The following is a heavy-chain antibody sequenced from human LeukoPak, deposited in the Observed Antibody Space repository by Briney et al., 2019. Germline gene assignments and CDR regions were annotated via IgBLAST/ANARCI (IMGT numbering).Heavy chain of an antibody. CDR2: ITSSSSYI. V-gene: IGHV3-21*01. Sequence: TPGGSLRLSCAASGFTFSSYSMSWVRQAPGKGLEWVSSITSSSSYIYYADSVKGRFTISRDNAKNSVYLQMNSLRAEDTAVYYCTRDSGYNAFDIWGQGTMVTVSS. CDR1: GFTFSSYS. D-gene: IGHD5-12*01. CDR3: TRDSGYNAFDI. J-gene: IGHJ3*02.